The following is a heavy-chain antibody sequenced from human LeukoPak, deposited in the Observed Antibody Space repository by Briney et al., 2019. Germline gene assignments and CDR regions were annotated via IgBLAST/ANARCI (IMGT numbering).Heavy chain of an antibody. CDR2: IYYSGRT. Sequence: WETLSLTCTVSGGSISSSSYYWGWIRQPPGKGLEWIGSIYYSGRTYYNPSLKSRVTISVDTSKNQFSLKLSSVTAADTAVYYCARHSTTTAALYAFDIWGQGTMVTVST. CDR3: ARHSTTTAALYAFDI. V-gene: IGHV4-39*01. CDR1: GGSISSSSYY. J-gene: IGHJ3*02. D-gene: IGHD6-13*01.